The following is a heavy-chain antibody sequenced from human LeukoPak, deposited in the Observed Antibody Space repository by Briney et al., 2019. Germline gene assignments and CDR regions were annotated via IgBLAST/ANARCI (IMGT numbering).Heavy chain of an antibody. CDR1: GFTFSSYA. Sequence: PGGSLRLSCAASGFTFSSYAMSWVRQAPGEGLEWVSAISGSGGSTYYADSVKGRFTISRDNSKNTLYLQMNSLRAEDTAVYYCAKDGPPIVVVVAATPGYFDYWGQGTLVTVSS. CDR3: AKDGPPIVVVVAATPGYFDY. V-gene: IGHV3-23*01. D-gene: IGHD2-15*01. J-gene: IGHJ4*02. CDR2: ISGSGGST.